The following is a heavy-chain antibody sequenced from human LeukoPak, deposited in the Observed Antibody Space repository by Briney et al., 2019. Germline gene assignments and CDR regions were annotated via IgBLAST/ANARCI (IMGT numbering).Heavy chain of an antibody. CDR3: ARKGGSKVRGVIMDAFDM. CDR2: INQDGSEK. CDR1: GFTFSNYW. J-gene: IGHJ3*02. D-gene: IGHD3-10*01. Sequence: GGSLRLSCAVSGFTFSNYWMSWVRQGPGKGLEWVANINQDGSEKYYVDSVKGRFTISRDNAKNSLYLQTNSLRAEDTAVYYCARKGGSKVRGVIMDAFDMWGQGTMVTVSS. V-gene: IGHV3-7*05.